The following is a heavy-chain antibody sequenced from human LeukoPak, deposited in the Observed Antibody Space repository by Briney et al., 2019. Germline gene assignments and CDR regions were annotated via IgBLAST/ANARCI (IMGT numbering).Heavy chain of an antibody. V-gene: IGHV3-74*01. D-gene: IGHD4-11*01. CDR3: AKRGTVTLDY. CDR2: INSDGSNT. J-gene: IGHJ4*02. Sequence: GGSLRLSCAASGFTFSSYCMHWVRQAPGKGLVWVSHINSDGSNTRYADSVKGRFTISRDNAKNTLDLQMNSLRAEDTAVYYCAKRGTVTLDYWGQGTLVTVSS. CDR1: GFTFSSYC.